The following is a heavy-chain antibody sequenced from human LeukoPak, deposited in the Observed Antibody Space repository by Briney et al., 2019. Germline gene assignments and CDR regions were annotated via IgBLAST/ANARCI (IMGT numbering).Heavy chain of an antibody. CDR3: ARGGWYPESFQH. J-gene: IGHJ1*01. CDR2: IYYSGST. Sequence: SETLSLTCTVSGGSISSYYWNWIRQPPGKGLEWIGYIYYSGSTNYNPSLKSRVTISVDTSKNQFSLKLSSVTAADTAVYYCARGGWYPESFQHWARAPWSPSPQ. CDR1: GGSISSYY. V-gene: IGHV4-59*01. D-gene: IGHD6-19*01.